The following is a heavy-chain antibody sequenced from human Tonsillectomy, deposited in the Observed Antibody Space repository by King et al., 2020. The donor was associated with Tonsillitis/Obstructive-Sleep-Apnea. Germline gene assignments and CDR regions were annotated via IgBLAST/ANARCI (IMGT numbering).Heavy chain of an antibody. Sequence: VQLVESGAEVKKPGSSVKVSCKASGGTFSSYAISWVRQAPGQGLEWMGGIIPIFGTANYAQKFQGRVTITADESTSTAYMELSSLRSEDTAVYYCARDRGIVVVPPRHYDAFDIWGQGTMVTVSS. CDR1: GGTFSSYA. J-gene: IGHJ3*02. D-gene: IGHD2-2*01. CDR3: ARDRGIVVVPPRHYDAFDI. CDR2: IIPIFGTA. V-gene: IGHV1-69*01.